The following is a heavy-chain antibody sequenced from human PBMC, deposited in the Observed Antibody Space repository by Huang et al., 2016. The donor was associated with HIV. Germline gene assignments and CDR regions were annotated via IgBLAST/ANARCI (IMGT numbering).Heavy chain of an antibody. J-gene: IGHJ4*02. Sequence: QVQLVQSGAEVKKPGASTKVACKASGYTFPNDYIHWVRQAPGHGLEWRGISNPNNVATNYAQKCRGRVTMTRDTSTNTVYMELRSLRSQDTAMYYCVREKGITVMVETNYFDYWGPGSQVTVSS. CDR1: GYTFPNDY. CDR2: SNPNNVAT. V-gene: IGHV1-46*01. CDR3: VREKGITVMVETNYFDY. D-gene: IGHD3-22*01.